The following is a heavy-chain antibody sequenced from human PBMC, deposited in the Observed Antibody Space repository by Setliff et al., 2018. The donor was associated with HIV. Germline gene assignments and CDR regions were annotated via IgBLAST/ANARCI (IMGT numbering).Heavy chain of an antibody. CDR1: GFKFSSSA. CDR2: INSESTYI. J-gene: IGHJ5*02. V-gene: IGHV3-21*04. Sequence: GGSLRLSCAASGFKFSSSALHWVRQVPGKGLEWVSSINSESTYIYYADSVKGRFTISRDNAKNSLYLQMNSLRAEDTAVYYCVREWVADPWGQGTLVTVSS. D-gene: IGHD1-26*01. CDR3: VREWVADP.